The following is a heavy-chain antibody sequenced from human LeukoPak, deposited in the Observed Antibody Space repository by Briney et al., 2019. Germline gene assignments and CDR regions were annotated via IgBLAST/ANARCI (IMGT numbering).Heavy chain of an antibody. CDR2: ISYDVSDK. CDR1: GFTFTSYG. CDR3: AKDRGSGYNWNDVLDY. D-gene: IGHD1-20*01. J-gene: IGHJ4*02. Sequence: GGSLRLSCAASGFTFTSYGMHWVRQAPGKGLEWVAVISYDVSDKYYVDSVKGRFTISRDTSKNTLYLRMNSLRAEDTAVYYCAKDRGSGYNWNDVLDYWGQGTLVTVSS. V-gene: IGHV3-30*18.